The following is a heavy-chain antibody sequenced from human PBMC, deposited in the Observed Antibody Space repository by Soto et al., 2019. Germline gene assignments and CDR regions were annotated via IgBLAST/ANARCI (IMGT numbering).Heavy chain of an antibody. Sequence: EVQLVESGGGLVQPGRSLRLSCVVSGLNFDDYAMHWVRQLPGKGLEWVAGLSWSGGTVDYADSVKVRFTISRDNAKNSLYFEMNSLRPEDTAVYYCTKEVRHHFSYFFDNWCQGTLVTVSS. J-gene: IGHJ4*02. CDR3: TKEVRHHFSYFFDN. CDR1: GLNFDDYA. D-gene: IGHD3-3*02. CDR2: LSWSGGTV. V-gene: IGHV3-9*01.